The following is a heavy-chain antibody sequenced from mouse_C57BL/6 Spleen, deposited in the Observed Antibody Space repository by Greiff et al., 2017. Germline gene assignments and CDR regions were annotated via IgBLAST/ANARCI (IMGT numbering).Heavy chain of an antibody. CDR3: ARAGRYPHDFGY. CDR1: GFTFSDYY. Sequence: EVMLVESEGGLVQPGSSMKLSCTASGFTFSDYYMAWVRQVPEKGLEWVANINYDGSSTYYLDSLQSRFIISRDNAKNILYLQMSSLKSEDTATYYCARAGRYPHDFGYWGQGATLTVSS. CDR2: INYDGSST. J-gene: IGHJ2*01. V-gene: IGHV5-16*01. D-gene: IGHD2-12*01.